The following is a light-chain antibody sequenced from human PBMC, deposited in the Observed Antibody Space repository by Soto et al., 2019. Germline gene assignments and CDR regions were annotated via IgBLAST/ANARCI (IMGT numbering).Light chain of an antibody. CDR3: QQYNDNWT. J-gene: IGKJ1*01. CDR2: KAS. Sequence: DIQMTQSPSTLSASVGDGVTITCRASQSISSWLAWYQQKPGQAPKLLIYKASTLQSGVPSRFSGSGSGTEFTLAISSLQPDGSATYYCQQYNDNWTFGQGTKVDIK. V-gene: IGKV1-5*03. CDR1: QSISSW.